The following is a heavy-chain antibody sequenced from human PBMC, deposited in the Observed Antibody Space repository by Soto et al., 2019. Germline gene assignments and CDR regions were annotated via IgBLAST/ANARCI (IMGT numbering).Heavy chain of an antibody. CDR1: GGSFRGYY. D-gene: IGHD3-3*01. Sequence: SETLSLTCAVYGGSFRGYYLSWIRPPPGKGLEWIGEINHSGSTNYNPSLKSRVTISVDTSKKQFSLKLSSVTAADTAVYYCARAYFWSGYYKDYYYGMDVWGQGTTVTVSS. CDR3: ARAYFWSGYYKDYYYGMDV. V-gene: IGHV4-34*01. CDR2: INHSGST. J-gene: IGHJ6*02.